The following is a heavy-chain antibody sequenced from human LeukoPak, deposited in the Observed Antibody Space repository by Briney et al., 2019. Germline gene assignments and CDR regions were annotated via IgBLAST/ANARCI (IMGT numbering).Heavy chain of an antibody. V-gene: IGHV1-58*01. CDR1: GFTFTSSA. D-gene: IGHD3-22*01. J-gene: IGHJ4*02. Sequence: GASVKVSCKASGFTFTSSAVQWVRQARGQRLEWIGWIVVGSGNTNYAQKLQGRVTMTTDTSTSTAYMELRSLRSDDTAVYYCAREVSGSSGYYYYHYYYFDYWGQGTLVTVSS. CDR3: AREVSGSSGYYYYHYYYFDY. CDR2: IVVGSGNT.